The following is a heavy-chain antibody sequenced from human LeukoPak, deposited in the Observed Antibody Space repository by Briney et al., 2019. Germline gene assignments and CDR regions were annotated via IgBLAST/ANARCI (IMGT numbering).Heavy chain of an antibody. Sequence: SETLSLTCTVSGGSISNYYWSWIRQPPGKGLEWIGYIYYSGSTNYNPSLKSRVTISVDTSKNQFSLSLSSVTAADTAVYYCARHAGIAAAGTRDYFDYWGQGTLVTVSS. CDR2: IYYSGST. V-gene: IGHV4-59*08. CDR1: GGSISNYY. D-gene: IGHD6-13*01. J-gene: IGHJ4*02. CDR3: ARHAGIAAAGTRDYFDY.